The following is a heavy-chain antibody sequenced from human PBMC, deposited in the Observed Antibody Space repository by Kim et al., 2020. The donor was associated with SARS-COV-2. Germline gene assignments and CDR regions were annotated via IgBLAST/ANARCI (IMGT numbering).Heavy chain of an antibody. V-gene: IGHV3-7*01. CDR2: KGDGSRI. D-gene: IGHD1-26*01. Sequence: KGDGSRIHYLDSVKGRFTISRDNAKNSLYLQMNSLRADDTAVYYCAREWGYWGQGTLVTVSS. J-gene: IGHJ4*02. CDR3: AREWGY.